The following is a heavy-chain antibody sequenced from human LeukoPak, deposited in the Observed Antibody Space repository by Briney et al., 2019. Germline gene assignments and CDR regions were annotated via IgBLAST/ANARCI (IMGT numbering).Heavy chain of an antibody. V-gene: IGHV3-9*01. CDR3: AKWAGAVVGALRGDEAFDI. J-gene: IGHJ3*02. Sequence: GGSLRLSCVASGFTFDDYAMHWVRQAPGKGLEWVSGISWNSGSIGYADSVKGRFTISRDNAKNSLYLQMNSLRAEDTALYYCAKWAGAVVGALRGDEAFDIWGQGTMVTVSS. CDR2: ISWNSGSI. D-gene: IGHD1-26*01. CDR1: GFTFDDYA.